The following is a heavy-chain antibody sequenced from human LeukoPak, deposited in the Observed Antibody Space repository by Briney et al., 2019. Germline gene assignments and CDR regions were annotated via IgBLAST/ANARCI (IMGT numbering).Heavy chain of an antibody. D-gene: IGHD2-8*01. Sequence: SETLSLTCTVSGGSISSSSYYWGWIRQPPGRGREWIGSIYYSGSTYNNPSLKSRVTISVDTSKNPFSLKLSSVTAADTAVYYCARQEDCTNGVCYDYWGQGTLVTVSS. CDR1: GGSISSSSYY. J-gene: IGHJ4*02. CDR3: ARQEDCTNGVCYDY. V-gene: IGHV4-39*01. CDR2: IYYSGST.